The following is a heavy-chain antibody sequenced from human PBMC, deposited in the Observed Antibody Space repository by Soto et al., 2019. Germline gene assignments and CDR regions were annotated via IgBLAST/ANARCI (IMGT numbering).Heavy chain of an antibody. CDR1: GYTFTSYA. V-gene: IGHV1-3*01. CDR2: INAGNGNT. CDR3: ARDAGGVAAAVMYYFDY. D-gene: IGHD6-13*01. J-gene: IGHJ4*02. Sequence: QVPLVQSGAEVKKPGASVKVSCKASGYTFTSYAMHWVRQAPGQRLEWMGWINAGNGNTKYSQKFQGRVTITRDTSASTAYMELSSLRSEDTAVYYCARDAGGVAAAVMYYFDYWGQGTLVTVSS.